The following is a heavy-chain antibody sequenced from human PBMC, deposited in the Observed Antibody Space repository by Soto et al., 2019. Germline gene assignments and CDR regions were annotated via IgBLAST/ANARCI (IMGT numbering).Heavy chain of an antibody. CDR2: IIPIFGTA. CDR1: GGTFSSYA. CDR3: ARTRGYSGYDYEDSFDY. D-gene: IGHD5-12*01. Sequence: GASVKVSCKASGGTFSSYAISWVRQAPGQGLEWMGGIIPIFGTANYAQKFQGRVTITADESTSTAYMELSSLRSEDTAVYYCARTRGYSGYDYEDSFDYWGQGTLVTVSS. J-gene: IGHJ4*02. V-gene: IGHV1-69*13.